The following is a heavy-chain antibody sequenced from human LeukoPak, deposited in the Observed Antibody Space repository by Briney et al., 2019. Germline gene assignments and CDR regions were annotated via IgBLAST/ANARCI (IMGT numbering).Heavy chain of an antibody. J-gene: IGHJ5*02. CDR2: IIPIFGIA. D-gene: IGHD1-26*01. CDR3: ARDLSGSST. V-gene: IGHV1-69*04. CDR1: GGAFSSYA. Sequence: ASVKVSCRASGGAFSSYAISWVRQAPGQGLEWMGRIIPIFGIANYAQKFQGRVTITADKSTSTAYMELSSLRSEDTAVYYCARDLSGSSTWGQGTLVTVSS.